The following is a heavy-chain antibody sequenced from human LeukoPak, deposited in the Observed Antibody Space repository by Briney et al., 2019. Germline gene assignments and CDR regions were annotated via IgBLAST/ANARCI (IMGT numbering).Heavy chain of an antibody. Sequence: PSETLSLTCAVYGGTFSGYYWSWIRQPPGKGLEWIGEINHSGSTNYNPSLKSRVTISVDTSKNQFSLKLRPTTAAYTAVYYSARHLLRDGYNWWGQGTLVTVSS. J-gene: IGHJ4*02. CDR2: INHSGST. V-gene: IGHV4-34*01. D-gene: IGHD5-24*01. CDR3: ARHLLRDGYNW. CDR1: GGTFSGYY.